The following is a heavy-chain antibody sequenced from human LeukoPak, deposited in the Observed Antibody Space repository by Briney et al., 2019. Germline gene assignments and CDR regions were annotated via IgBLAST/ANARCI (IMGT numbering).Heavy chain of an antibody. Sequence: SSETLSLTCAVYGGSFSGYYWSWIRQPPGKGLEWIGEINHSGSTNYNPSLKSRVTISVDTSKNQFSLKLSSVTTADTAVYYCARLSITMVRGVGSNWFDPWGQGTLVTVSS. J-gene: IGHJ5*02. D-gene: IGHD3-10*01. CDR1: GGSFSGYY. V-gene: IGHV4-34*01. CDR2: INHSGST. CDR3: ARLSITMVRGVGSNWFDP.